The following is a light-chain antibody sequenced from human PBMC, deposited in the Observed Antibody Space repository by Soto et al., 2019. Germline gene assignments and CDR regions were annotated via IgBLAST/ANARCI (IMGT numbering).Light chain of an antibody. CDR1: QSVLYSSNNKNY. J-gene: IGKJ2*01. Sequence: DIVMTQSPDSLAVSLGERATINCKSSQSVLYSSNNKNYLAWYQQEPGQPPKLLIYWASTRESGVPDRFSGSGSGTDFTVTISSLEAEDVAVYYCQQYYTTPYTFGQGTKLEIK. CDR2: WAS. V-gene: IGKV4-1*01. CDR3: QQYYTTPYT.